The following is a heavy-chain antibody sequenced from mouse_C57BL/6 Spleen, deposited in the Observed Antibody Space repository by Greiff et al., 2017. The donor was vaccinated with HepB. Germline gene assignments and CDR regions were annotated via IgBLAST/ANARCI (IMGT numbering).Heavy chain of an antibody. CDR1: GYTFTSYW. CDR2: IDPSDSYT. D-gene: IGHD2-4*01. V-gene: IGHV1-59*01. CDR3: ARREYDYDGGAMDY. J-gene: IGHJ4*01. Sequence: VQLQQPGAELVRPGTSVKLSCKASGYTFTSYWMHWVKQRPGQGLEWIGVIDPSDSYTNYNQKFKGKATLTVDTSSSTAYMQLSSLTSEDSAVYYCARREYDYDGGAMDYWGQGTSVTVSS.